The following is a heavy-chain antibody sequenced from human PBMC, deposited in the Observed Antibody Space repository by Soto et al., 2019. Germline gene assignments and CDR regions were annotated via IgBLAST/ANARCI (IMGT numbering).Heavy chain of an antibody. J-gene: IGHJ6*03. V-gene: IGHV3-48*01. D-gene: IGHD3-3*01. CDR2: ISSSSSTI. Sequence: GGSLRLSCAASGFTFSSYSMNWVRQAPGKGLEWVSYISSSSSTIYYADSVKGRFTISRDNAKNSLYLQMNSLRAEDTAVYYCARDKGSYDFWSGYLPYYYYYYMDVWGKGTTVTVSS. CDR1: GFTFSSYS. CDR3: ARDKGSYDFWSGYLPYYYYYYMDV.